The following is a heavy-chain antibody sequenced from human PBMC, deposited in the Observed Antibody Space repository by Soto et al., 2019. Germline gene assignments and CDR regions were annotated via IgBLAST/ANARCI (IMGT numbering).Heavy chain of an antibody. D-gene: IGHD6-19*01. Sequence: EVQLLESGEGLVQPGGSLRLSCAASGFTFDNYAMTWVRQAPGKGLEWVSALTASGTNTHYADSVKDRFVIFRDNSKNTLYLQMHRLTAADTAIYFCAQGGYSSGWYLALATWGQGTLVTVSS. CDR3: AQGGYSSGWYLALAT. CDR1: GFTFDNYA. J-gene: IGHJ5*02. V-gene: IGHV3-23*01. CDR2: LTASGTNT.